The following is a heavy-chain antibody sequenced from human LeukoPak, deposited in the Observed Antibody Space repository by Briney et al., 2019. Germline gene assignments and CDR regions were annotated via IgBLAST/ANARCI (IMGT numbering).Heavy chain of an antibody. CDR3: ARDLIVGTTIRYYFDY. V-gene: IGHV3-53*01. CDR2: IYSGGST. D-gene: IGHD1-26*01. Sequence: LSGGSLRLSCAASGFTVSSNYMSWVRQAPGKGLEWVSVIYSGGSTYYADSVKGRFTISRDNSKNTLYLQMNSLRAEDTAVYYCARDLIVGTTIRYYFDYWGQGTLVTVSS. J-gene: IGHJ4*02. CDR1: GFTVSSNY.